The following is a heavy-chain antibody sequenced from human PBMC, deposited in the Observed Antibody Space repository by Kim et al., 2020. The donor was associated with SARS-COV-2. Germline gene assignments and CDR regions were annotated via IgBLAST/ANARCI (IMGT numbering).Heavy chain of an antibody. J-gene: IGHJ6*02. Sequence: GRSLRLSCAASGFTFNMYGIEWVRQAPGKGLEWVAVISHDGSKKNYADSVKGRFTISRDNSKKTLYLQMNSLRVEDTAVYYCARPYGSGSYFGYYGMDVWGQGTTVTVSS. V-gene: IGHV3-33*05. CDR2: ISHDGSKK. D-gene: IGHD3-10*01. CDR1: GFTFNMYG. CDR3: ARPYGSGSYFGYYGMDV.